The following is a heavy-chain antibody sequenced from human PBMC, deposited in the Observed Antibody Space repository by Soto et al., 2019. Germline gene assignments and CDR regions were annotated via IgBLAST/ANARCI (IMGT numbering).Heavy chain of an antibody. CDR3: AREFSGRYSFYYYYGMDV. J-gene: IGHJ6*02. Sequence: ASVKVSCKASGYTFTSYAMNWVRQAPGQGLEWMGWINTNTGNPTYAQGFTGRFVFSLDTSVSTAYLQICSLKAEDTAVYYCAREFSGRYSFYYYYGMDVWGQGTTVTVSS. V-gene: IGHV7-4-1*01. CDR1: GYTFTSYA. D-gene: IGHD6-19*01. CDR2: INTNTGNP.